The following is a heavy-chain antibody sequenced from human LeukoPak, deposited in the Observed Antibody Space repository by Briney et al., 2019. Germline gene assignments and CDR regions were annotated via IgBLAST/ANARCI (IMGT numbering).Heavy chain of an antibody. CDR2: IIPIFGTA. D-gene: IGHD4-17*01. CDR3: ARAGLYGDYEFDY. J-gene: IGHJ4*02. V-gene: IGHV1-69*06. Sequence: GASVKVSCKASGGTFSSYAISWVRQAPGQGLEWMGGIIPIFGTANYAQKFQGRVTITADKSTSTAYMELSSLRSEDTAVYYCARAGLYGDYEFDYWGQGTLVTVSS. CDR1: GGTFSSYA.